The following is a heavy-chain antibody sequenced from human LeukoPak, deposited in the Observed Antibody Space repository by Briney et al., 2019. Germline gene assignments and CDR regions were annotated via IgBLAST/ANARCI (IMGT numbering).Heavy chain of an antibody. J-gene: IGHJ4*02. Sequence: ASVKVSCKASGYTFTNYYMHWVRQAPGQGLKWMGLINPTGGSTSYAQKFQGRVTLTRDMSTSTVYMELSSLRSEDTAVYYCARADAYGDYDYWGQGTLVTVSP. D-gene: IGHD4-17*01. V-gene: IGHV1-46*01. CDR1: GYTFTNYY. CDR3: ARADAYGDYDY. CDR2: INPTGGST.